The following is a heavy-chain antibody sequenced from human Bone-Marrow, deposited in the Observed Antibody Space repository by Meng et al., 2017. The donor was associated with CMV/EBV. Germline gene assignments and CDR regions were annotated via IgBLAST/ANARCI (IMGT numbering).Heavy chain of an antibody. CDR2: IKEDGSEK. CDR3: ARVISDDFWSGHYPSGCYGMDV. J-gene: IGHJ6*02. CDR1: GFTFSRYW. V-gene: IGHV3-7*01. D-gene: IGHD3-3*01. Sequence: GGSLRLSCAASGFTFSRYWMTWVRQAPGKGLEWVANIKEDGSEKFYVVSVRGRFTISRDNAKNSLFLQMNSLRVEDTAVYYCARVISDDFWSGHYPSGCYGMDVCGQGTTVTVSS.